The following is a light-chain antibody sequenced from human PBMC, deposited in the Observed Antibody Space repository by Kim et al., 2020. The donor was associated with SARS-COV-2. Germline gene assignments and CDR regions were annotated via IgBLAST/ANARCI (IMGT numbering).Light chain of an antibody. Sequence: APGKTARITCEGNNIGSKSVHWYQQKPGQAPVLVIYYDSDRPSGIPERFSGSNSGNTATLTISRVEAGDEADYYCQVWDSSSDRPVFGGGTQLTVL. CDR1: NIGSKS. CDR2: YDS. J-gene: IGLJ3*02. V-gene: IGLV3-21*04. CDR3: QVWDSSSDRPV.